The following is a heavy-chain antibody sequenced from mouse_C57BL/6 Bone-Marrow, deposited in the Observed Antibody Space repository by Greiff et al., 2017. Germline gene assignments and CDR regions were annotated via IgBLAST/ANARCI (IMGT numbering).Heavy chain of an antibody. CDR2: IDPNSGGT. CDR1: GYTFTSYW. D-gene: IGHD2-3*01. Sequence: QVQLQQPGAELVKPGASVTLSCKASGYTFTSYWLHWVKQRPGRGLEWIGRIDPNSGGTKYHEKFKSKATLTVAKPSNTAYMQLSSLTSEDSAVEYSAKDGGSMDYWGQGTSVTVSS. CDR3: AKDGGSMDY. V-gene: IGHV1-72*01. J-gene: IGHJ4*01.